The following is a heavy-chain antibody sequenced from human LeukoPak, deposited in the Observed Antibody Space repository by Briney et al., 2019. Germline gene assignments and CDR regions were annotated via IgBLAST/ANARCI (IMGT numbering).Heavy chain of an antibody. D-gene: IGHD6-13*01. V-gene: IGHV7-4-1*02. J-gene: IGHJ4*02. CDR3: TRGMSSSFDY. CDR2: INTNTGNP. CDR1: GYIFTSYA. Sequence: ASVKVSCKASGYIFTSYAIHWVRRAPGQGLEWMGWINTNTGNPTYAQGFTGRFVFSLDTSVSTAFLQISSLKAEDTAVYFCTRGMSSSFDYWGQGTLVTVSP.